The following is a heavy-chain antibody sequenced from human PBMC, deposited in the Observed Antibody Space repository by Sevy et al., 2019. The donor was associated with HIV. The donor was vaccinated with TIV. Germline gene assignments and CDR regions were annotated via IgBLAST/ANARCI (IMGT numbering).Heavy chain of an antibody. J-gene: IGHJ4*02. V-gene: IGHV3-15*01. CDR1: GFTFSNAW. D-gene: IGHD6-19*01. CDR2: IKSKTDGGTT. CDR3: TTGVEGEIAVAVSDY. Sequence: GGSLRLSCAASGFTFSNAWMSWVRQAPGKGLEWVGRIKSKTDGGTTDYAAPVKGRFTISRDDSQNTLYLQMNSLKTEDTAVYYCTTGVEGEIAVAVSDYWGQGTLVTVSS.